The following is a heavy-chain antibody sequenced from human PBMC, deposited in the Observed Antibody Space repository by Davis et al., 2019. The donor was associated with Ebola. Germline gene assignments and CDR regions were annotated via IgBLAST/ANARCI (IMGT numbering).Heavy chain of an antibody. J-gene: IGHJ2*01. CDR2: IKSDVTST. CDR3: ARVLAARPWYFDL. Sequence: PGGSLRLSCAASGFTFSSYWMHWVRQAPGKGLVWVSRIKSDVTSTSYADSVKGRFTISRDNAKNTLYLQMNSLRAEDTAVYYCARVLAARPWYFDLWGRGTLVTVSS. D-gene: IGHD6-6*01. CDR1: GFTFSSYW. V-gene: IGHV3-74*01.